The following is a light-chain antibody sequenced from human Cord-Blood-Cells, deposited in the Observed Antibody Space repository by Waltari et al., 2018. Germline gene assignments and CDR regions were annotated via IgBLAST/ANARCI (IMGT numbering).Light chain of an antibody. V-gene: IGKV1-5*01. CDR2: DAS. CDR3: QQYNSYSVT. J-gene: IGKJ4*01. Sequence: DIQMTQSPSTLSASVGDRVTITCRARQSISSWLAWYQQKPGKAPKLLIYDASSLESGVPSMFSGSGSGTEFTLTISSLQPDDFATYYCQQYNSYSVTFGGGTKVEIK. CDR1: QSISSW.